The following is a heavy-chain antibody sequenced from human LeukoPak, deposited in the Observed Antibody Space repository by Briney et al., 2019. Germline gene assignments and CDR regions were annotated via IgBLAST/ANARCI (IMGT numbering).Heavy chain of an antibody. D-gene: IGHD1-26*01. CDR3: ARESSGSYQYYFDY. V-gene: IGHV3-30*03. Sequence: GGSLRLSCAASGFTFRSYGMHWVRQAPGKGLEWVAVISYDGSNKYYADSVKGRFTISRDNSKNTLYLQMNSLRAEDTAVYYCARESSGSYQYYFDYWGQGTLVTVSS. CDR1: GFTFRSYG. CDR2: ISYDGSNK. J-gene: IGHJ4*02.